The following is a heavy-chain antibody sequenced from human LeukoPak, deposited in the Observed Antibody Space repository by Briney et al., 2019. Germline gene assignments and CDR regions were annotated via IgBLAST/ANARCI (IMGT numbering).Heavy chain of an antibody. V-gene: IGHV4-34*01. CDR1: GGSFSGYY. CDR3: ARSCSSTSCYGGIGVWVFDY. D-gene: IGHD2-2*01. J-gene: IGHJ4*02. CDR2: INHSGST. Sequence: SETLSLTCAVYGGSFSGYYWSWSRQPPGKGLEWIGEINHSGSTNYNPSLKSRVTISVDTSKNQFSLKLSSVTAADTAVYYCARSCSSTSCYGGIGVWVFDYWGQGTLVTVSS.